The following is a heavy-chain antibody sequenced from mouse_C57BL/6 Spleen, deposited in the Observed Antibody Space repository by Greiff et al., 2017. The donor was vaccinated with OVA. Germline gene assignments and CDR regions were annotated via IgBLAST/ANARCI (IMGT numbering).Heavy chain of an antibody. CDR3: ARSGWLQRFAC. D-gene: IGHD2-3*01. Sequence: VQLQQSGAELMKPGASVKLSCKATGYTFTGYWIEWVKQRPGHGLEWIGVIVPGSGSTNYNEKFKGKATLTADTSSNTAYMQLSSLTTEDSAIYYCARSGWLQRFACWGQGTLVTVSA. CDR2: IVPGSGST. CDR1: GYTFTGYW. J-gene: IGHJ3*01. V-gene: IGHV1-9*01.